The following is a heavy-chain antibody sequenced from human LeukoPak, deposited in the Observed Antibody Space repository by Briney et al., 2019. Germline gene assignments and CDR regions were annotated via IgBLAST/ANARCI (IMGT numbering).Heavy chain of an antibody. CDR3: AKDHITMVRGVPFSPDAFDI. CDR1: GFTFSGYA. Sequence: GGSLNLSCPASGFTFSGYARSGSGKAQGKGLDWFPAISGSGGSTYYADSVKGRFTISRDNSKNTLYLQMNSLRAEDTAVYYCAKDHITMVRGVPFSPDAFDIWGQGTMVTVSS. CDR2: ISGSGGST. V-gene: IGHV3-23*01. D-gene: IGHD3-10*01. J-gene: IGHJ3*02.